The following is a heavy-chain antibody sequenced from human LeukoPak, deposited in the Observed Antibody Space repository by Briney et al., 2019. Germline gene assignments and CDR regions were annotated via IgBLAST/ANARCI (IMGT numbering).Heavy chain of an antibody. CDR3: ARVRVEVATITTRFDY. CDR2: IKQDGSEK. J-gene: IGHJ4*01. D-gene: IGHD5-24*01. Sequence: GGSLRLSCAASGFTFSSYWMSWVRQAPGKGLEWVANIKQDGSEKYYVDSVKGRFTISRDNAKNSLYLQMNSLRAEDTAVYYWARVRVEVATITTRFDYWGHGNLVTVSS. CDR1: GFTFSSYW. V-gene: IGHV3-7*01.